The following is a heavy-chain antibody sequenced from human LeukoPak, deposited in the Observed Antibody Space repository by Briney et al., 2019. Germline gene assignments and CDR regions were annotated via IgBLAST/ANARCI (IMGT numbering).Heavy chain of an antibody. Sequence: GGSLRLSCAASGFTFSSYAMSWVRQAPGKGLEWVSGIGDSGDSTYYADSVKGRFTISRDNSKNTLYVQMNSLRAEDTAVYYCAKARGFCSGGSCYNPFDPWGQGTLVTVSS. D-gene: IGHD2-15*01. CDR3: AKARGFCSGGSCYNPFDP. CDR2: IGDSGDST. J-gene: IGHJ5*02. V-gene: IGHV3-23*01. CDR1: GFTFSSYA.